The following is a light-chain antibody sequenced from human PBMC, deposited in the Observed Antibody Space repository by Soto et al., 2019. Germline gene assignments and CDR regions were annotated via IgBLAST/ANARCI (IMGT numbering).Light chain of an antibody. J-gene: IGKJ1*01. CDR2: GAS. V-gene: IGKV3-15*01. CDR3: QQYNNWPPWT. Sequence: EIVLTQSPGTLSLSPGERATLSCRASQSVSSTYIAWYQQNPGQAPRLLIYGASTRATAIPARFSGTGSGTEFTLTIRSLQSEDFAVYYCQQYNNWPPWTFGQGTKVEIK. CDR1: QSVSST.